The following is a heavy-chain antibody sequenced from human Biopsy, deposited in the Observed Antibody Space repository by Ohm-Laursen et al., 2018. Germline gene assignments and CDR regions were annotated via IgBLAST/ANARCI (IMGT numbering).Heavy chain of an antibody. CDR1: GNTFATYH. Sequence: ASVKVSCKTSGNTFATYHIHWVRQAPGQGLEWMGVSSPSGATTSFSQKFQGRITMTRDTSTGTVYMDLNSLGSEDTAVYYCARAGVGSDGTDSYYYGMDVWGPGTTVTVSS. CDR3: ARAGVGSDGTDSYYYGMDV. CDR2: SSPSGATT. V-gene: IGHV1-46*01. D-gene: IGHD5-24*01. J-gene: IGHJ6*02.